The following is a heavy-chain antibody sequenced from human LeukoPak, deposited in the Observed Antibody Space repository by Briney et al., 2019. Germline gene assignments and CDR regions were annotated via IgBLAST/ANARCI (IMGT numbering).Heavy chain of an antibody. CDR3: ARDSSAYYYDSSGYFWDY. V-gene: IGHV3-7*01. CDR2: IKQDGSEK. D-gene: IGHD3-22*01. CDR1: GFTFSSYW. J-gene: IGHJ4*02. Sequence: SGGSLRLSCAASGFTFSSYWMSWVRQAPGKGLEWVANIKQDGSEKYYVDSVKGRFTISRDNAKNSLYLQMNSLRAEDTAVYYCARDSSAYYYDSSGYFWDYWGQGTLVTVSS.